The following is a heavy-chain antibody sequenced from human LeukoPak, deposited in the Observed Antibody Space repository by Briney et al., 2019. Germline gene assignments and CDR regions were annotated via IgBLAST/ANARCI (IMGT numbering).Heavy chain of an antibody. CDR1: GYTFSGYW. J-gene: IGHJ4*02. V-gene: IGHV3-74*01. CDR2: IRSDGSTT. D-gene: IGHD1/OR15-1a*01. Sequence: GVPLRLSCAASGYTFSGYWMQCVRRAPGTALMCVSSIRSDGSTTYYADSVKGRFTISRDNAKNTLFLQMNSLRAEDTAVYYCATLAPQNTYCWGQGSLVTVSS. CDR3: ATLAPQNTYC.